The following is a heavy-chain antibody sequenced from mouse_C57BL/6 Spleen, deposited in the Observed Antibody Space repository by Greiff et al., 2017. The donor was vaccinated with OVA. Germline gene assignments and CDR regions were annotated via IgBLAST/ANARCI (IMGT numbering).Heavy chain of an antibody. CDR2: INPSTGGT. J-gene: IGHJ2*01. V-gene: IGHV1-42*01. CDR1: GYSFTGYY. CDR3: ARRKFDY. Sequence: EVQRVESGPELVKPGASVKISCKASGYSFTGYYMNWVKQSPEKSLEWIGEINPSTGGTTYNQKFKAKATLTVDKSSSTAYMQLKSLTSEDSAVYYCARRKFDYWGQGTTLTVSS.